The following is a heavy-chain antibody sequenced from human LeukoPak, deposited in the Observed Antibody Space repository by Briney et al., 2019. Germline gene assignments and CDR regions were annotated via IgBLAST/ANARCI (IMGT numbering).Heavy chain of an antibody. CDR2: ISGSGGST. J-gene: IGHJ3*01. V-gene: IGHV3-23*01. D-gene: IGHD2-2*01. Sequence: GGSLRLSCAASGFTFTSYAMTWVRQAPGKGLEWVSAISGSGGSTYYADSVKGRFTISRDNSKNTLYLQMNSLRAEDTAVYYCAKDIVVVPAASDAFDVWGQGTMVIVSS. CDR3: AKDIVVVPAASDAFDV. CDR1: GFTFTSYA.